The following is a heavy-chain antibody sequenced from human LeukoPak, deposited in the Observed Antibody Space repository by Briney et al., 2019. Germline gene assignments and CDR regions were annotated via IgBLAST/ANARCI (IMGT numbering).Heavy chain of an antibody. Sequence: SETLSLTCTVSGGSISSYYWSWIRQPPGKGLEWIGYIYYSGSTNYNPSLKSRVTISVDTSKNQFSLKLSSVTAADTAVYYCASGSRGVRGVITNWFDPWGQGTLVTVSS. CDR2: IYYSGST. J-gene: IGHJ5*02. V-gene: IGHV4-59*12. CDR3: ASGSRGVRGVITNWFDP. CDR1: GGSISSYY. D-gene: IGHD3-10*01.